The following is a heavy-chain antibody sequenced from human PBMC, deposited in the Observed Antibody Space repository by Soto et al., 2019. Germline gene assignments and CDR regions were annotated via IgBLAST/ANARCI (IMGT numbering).Heavy chain of an antibody. V-gene: IGHV3-23*01. J-gene: IGHJ4*02. CDR3: AKATNDWTYHFDY. Sequence: EVQLLESGGDLVQPGGSLRLSCAASGFTFDSFAMTWVRQAPGKGLEWVSALSGVGDATNYADSVKGRFTISRDNSKKTLYLQINSLRPEDTAVYYCAKATNDWTYHFDYWGQGTPVTVSS. CDR2: LSGVGDAT. D-gene: IGHD3-9*01. CDR1: GFTFDSFA.